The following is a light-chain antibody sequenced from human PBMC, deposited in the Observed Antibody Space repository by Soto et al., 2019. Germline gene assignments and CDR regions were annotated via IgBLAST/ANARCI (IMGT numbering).Light chain of an antibody. CDR1: QSISSW. J-gene: IGKJ4*01. CDR3: QQYESYPVT. V-gene: IGKV1-5*03. Sequence: DSQMTQSPATLSASVGDTVTITCRTSQSISSWLAWYQQKPGKAPKILIYKASNLQSGVPSRFRGSGSGTESTLTIRSLQPDDFGTYYCQQYESYPVTFGGGTTVEIK. CDR2: KAS.